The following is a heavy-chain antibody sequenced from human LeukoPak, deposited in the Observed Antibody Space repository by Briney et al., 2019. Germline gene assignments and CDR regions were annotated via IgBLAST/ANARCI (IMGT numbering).Heavy chain of an antibody. Sequence: PGGSLRLSCAASGFTFRSYAMSWVRQAPGKGLEWVSAISGSGGSTYYADSVKGRFTISRDNSKNTLYLQMNSLRAEDTAVYYCAKKTMIVVVITPFDYWGQGTLVTVSS. V-gene: IGHV3-23*01. D-gene: IGHD3-22*01. CDR3: AKKTMIVVVITPFDY. J-gene: IGHJ4*02. CDR2: ISGSGGST. CDR1: GFTFRSYA.